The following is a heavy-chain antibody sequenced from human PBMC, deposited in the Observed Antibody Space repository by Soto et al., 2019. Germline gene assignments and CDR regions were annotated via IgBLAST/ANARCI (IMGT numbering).Heavy chain of an antibody. CDR2: IYYTGTT. CDR1: GTSIRGYY. V-gene: IGHV4-59*01. D-gene: IGHD3-10*01. CDR3: AREVASFGSNHFDS. Sequence: PSETLSLTCSVSGTSIRGYYWTWIRQPPGKGLEWIGYIYYTGTTKYNPSLKSRVAISVDTSKNQFSLRLNSVTAADTAVYYCAREVASFGSNHFDSWGQGALVTASS. J-gene: IGHJ4*02.